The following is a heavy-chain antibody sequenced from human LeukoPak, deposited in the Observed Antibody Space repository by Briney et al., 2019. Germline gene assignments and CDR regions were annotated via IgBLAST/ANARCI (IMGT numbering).Heavy chain of an antibody. CDR3: ARDQEGFDY. Sequence: GASVKVSYKASGYTFTGYYMHWVRQAPGQGLEWMGRINPNSGGTNYAQKFQGRVTMTRDTSTSTVHMELSGLRSEDTAVYYCARDQEGFDYWGQGTLVTVSS. V-gene: IGHV1-2*06. CDR2: INPNSGGT. J-gene: IGHJ4*02. CDR1: GYTFTGYY.